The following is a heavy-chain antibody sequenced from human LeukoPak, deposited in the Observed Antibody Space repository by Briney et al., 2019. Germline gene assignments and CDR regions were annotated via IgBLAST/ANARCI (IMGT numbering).Heavy chain of an antibody. D-gene: IGHD1-1*01. Sequence: SETLSLTCTVSARSLSSYYWSWIRQPARKGLDWIGHIYGSGSTNYNPSLKSLVTLSVDTSKNQFSLKLSSVTAADTAVYYCAREGTSGTHLNWFDPWGQGTLVTVSS. V-gene: IGHV4-59*01. J-gene: IGHJ5*02. CDR3: AREGTSGTHLNWFDP. CDR1: ARSLSSYY. CDR2: IYGSGST.